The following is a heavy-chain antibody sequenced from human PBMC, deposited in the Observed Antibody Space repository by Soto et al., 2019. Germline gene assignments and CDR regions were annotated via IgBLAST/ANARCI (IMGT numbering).Heavy chain of an antibody. J-gene: IGHJ4*02. CDR3: ALTRITMIVVAIN. V-gene: IGHV5-10-1*01. D-gene: IGHD3-22*01. CDR2: IDPSDSYT. CDR1: GYSFTSYW. Sequence: PGESLKISCKGSGYSFTSYWISWVRQMPGKGLEWMGRIDPSDSYTNYSPSFQGHVTISADKSISTAYLQWSRLKASDTAMYYCALTRITMIVVAINWGQGTLVTVSS.